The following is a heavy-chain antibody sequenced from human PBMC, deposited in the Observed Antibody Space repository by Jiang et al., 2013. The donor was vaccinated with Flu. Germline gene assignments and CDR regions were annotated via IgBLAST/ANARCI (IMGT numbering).Heavy chain of an antibody. D-gene: IGHD3-22*01. CDR1: GFSLSTSGVG. CDR3: AHRGLVGSGYYYYFDY. V-gene: IGHV2-5*01. J-gene: IGHJ4*02. Sequence: KPTQTLTLTCTFSGFSLSTSGVGVGWIRQPPGKALEWLALIYWNDDKRYSPSLKSRLTITKDTSKNQVVLTMTNMDPVDTATYYCAHRGLVGSGYYYYFDYWGQGTLVTVSS. CDR2: IYWNDDK.